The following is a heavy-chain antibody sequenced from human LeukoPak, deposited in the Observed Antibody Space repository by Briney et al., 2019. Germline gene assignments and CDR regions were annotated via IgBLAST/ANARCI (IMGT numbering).Heavy chain of an antibody. Sequence: PSETLSLTCTVSGGSISSSSYYWGWIRQPPGKGLEWIGIIYYSGSTYYNPSLKSRVTISVDTSKNQFSLKLRSVTAADTAVYYCARRLTEYCTKGVCYWFDYWGRGTLVTVS. CDR2: IYYSGST. CDR1: GGSISSSSYY. V-gene: IGHV4-39*01. J-gene: IGHJ4*02. CDR3: ARRLTEYCTKGVCYWFDY. D-gene: IGHD2-8*01.